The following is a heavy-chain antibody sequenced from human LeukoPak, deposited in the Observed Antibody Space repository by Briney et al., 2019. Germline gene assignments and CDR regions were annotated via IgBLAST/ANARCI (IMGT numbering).Heavy chain of an antibody. Sequence: GESLKISCKGSGYRFTNYWIGWVRQMPGKGLEWMGFIYPGDSDTRYSPSFQGQVTVSADKSISTAYLQWGSLKASDTAIYYCARGTTVVTLDYWGQGTLVTVSS. V-gene: IGHV5-51*01. CDR1: GYRFTNYW. CDR2: IYPGDSDT. CDR3: ARGTTVVTLDY. D-gene: IGHD4-23*01. J-gene: IGHJ4*02.